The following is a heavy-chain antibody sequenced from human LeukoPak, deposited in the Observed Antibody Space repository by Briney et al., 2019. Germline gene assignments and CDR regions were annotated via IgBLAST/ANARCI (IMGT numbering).Heavy chain of an antibody. CDR1: GGSTSSGSYY. CDR2: IYTSGST. D-gene: IGHD6-13*01. Sequence: SETLSLTCTVSGGSTSSGSYYWSWIRQPAGKGLEWIGRIYTSGSTNYNPSLKSRVTISVDTSKNQFSLKLSSVTAADTAVYYCAREKDSSSWYRGLSDWGQGTLVTVSS. J-gene: IGHJ4*02. CDR3: AREKDSSSWYRGLSD. V-gene: IGHV4-61*02.